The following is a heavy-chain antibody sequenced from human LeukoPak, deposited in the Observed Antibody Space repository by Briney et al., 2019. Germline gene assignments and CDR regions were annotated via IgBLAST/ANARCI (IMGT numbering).Heavy chain of an antibody. D-gene: IGHD3-10*01. CDR3: VGSFRWYFDL. CDR1: GYSISGGYY. CDR2: IYHSGST. V-gene: IGHV4-38-2*01. Sequence: SETLSLTCAVSGYSISGGYYWGWIRQPPGKGLEWIGSIYHSGSTYYNPSLKSRVTISVDTSKNQFSLKLSSVTAADTAVYYCVGSFRWYFDLWGRGTLVTVSS. J-gene: IGHJ2*01.